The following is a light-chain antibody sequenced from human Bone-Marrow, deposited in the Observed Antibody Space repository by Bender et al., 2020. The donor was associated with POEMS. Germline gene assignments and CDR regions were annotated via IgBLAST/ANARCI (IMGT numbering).Light chain of an antibody. CDR1: SSDVGDYNY. Sequence: QSALTQPASVSGSPGQSITISCTGSSSDVGDYNYVSWYQQHPGKAPKLMIYDVSNRPSGVSNRFSGSKSGNTASLTISGLQAEDEADYYCSSYTDSSTSSWVFGTGTKVTVL. J-gene: IGLJ1*01. CDR3: SSYTDSSTSSWV. V-gene: IGLV2-14*01. CDR2: DVS.